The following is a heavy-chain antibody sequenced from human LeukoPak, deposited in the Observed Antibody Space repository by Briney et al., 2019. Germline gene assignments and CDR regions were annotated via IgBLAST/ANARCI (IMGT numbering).Heavy chain of an antibody. CDR3: ARLMATTQFDY. D-gene: IGHD5-24*01. V-gene: IGHV4-4*02. CDR2: IYHNGST. Sequence: PSETPSLTRAVSGGSISSSNGWSWVRQPPGKGLEWIGEIYHNGSTNYNPSLHSRVTTSLEKSKNQFSLTLSSVTAADRAVYYCARLMATTQFDYWGLGTLVTVSS. CDR1: GGSISSSNG. J-gene: IGHJ4*02.